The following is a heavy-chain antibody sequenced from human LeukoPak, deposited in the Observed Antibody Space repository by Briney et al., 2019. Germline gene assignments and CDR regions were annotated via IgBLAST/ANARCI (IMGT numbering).Heavy chain of an antibody. Sequence: SVKVSCKASGGTFSSYDISWVREAPGQGLEWMGRIIPIFGIANYAQKFQGRVTITADKSTSTAYMELSSLRSEDTAVYYCAREDYGGNSRANYFDYWGQGTLVTVSS. D-gene: IGHD4-23*01. CDR1: GGTFSSYD. CDR3: AREDYGGNSRANYFDY. CDR2: IIPIFGIA. J-gene: IGHJ4*02. V-gene: IGHV1-69*04.